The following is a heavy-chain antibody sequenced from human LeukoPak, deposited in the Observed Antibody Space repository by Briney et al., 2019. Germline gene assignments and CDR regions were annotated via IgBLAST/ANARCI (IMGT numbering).Heavy chain of an antibody. CDR2: IRYDGSNK. CDR3: AKGGTTVTTLYYMDV. V-gene: IGHV3-30*02. CDR1: GFTFSSYG. J-gene: IGHJ6*03. D-gene: IGHD4-17*01. Sequence: PGGSLRLSCAASGFTFSSYGKHWVRQAPGKGLEWVAFIRYDGSNKYYADSVKGRFTISRDNSKNTLYLQMNSLRAEDTAVYYCAKGGTTVTTLYYMDVWGKGTTVTVSS.